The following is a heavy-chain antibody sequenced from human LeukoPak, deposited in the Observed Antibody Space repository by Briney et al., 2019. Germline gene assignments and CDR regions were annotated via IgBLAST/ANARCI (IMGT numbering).Heavy chain of an antibody. J-gene: IGHJ4*02. Sequence: SETLSLTCTVSGGSISSNHYSCGWIRQPPGKGLEWIGSISYSGSTYYNPSLKSRVTISVDTSKNQFSLRLSSVTAADTALYYCARQWELNFDSWGQGTLVTVAS. CDR3: ARQWELNFDS. CDR2: ISYSGST. V-gene: IGHV4-39*01. CDR1: GGSISSNHYS. D-gene: IGHD1-26*01.